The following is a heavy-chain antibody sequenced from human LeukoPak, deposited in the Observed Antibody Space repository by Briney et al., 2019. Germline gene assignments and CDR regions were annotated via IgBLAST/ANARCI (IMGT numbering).Heavy chain of an antibody. CDR1: GDSVSSNSAA. Sequence: SQTLSLTCAISGDSVSSNSAAWNWIRQSPSRGLEWLGRTYYRSKWYNDYAVSVKSRITINPDTSKNQFSLSLSSVTAADTAVYYCARQTRYNYGPAFDFWGQGALVTVSS. J-gene: IGHJ4*02. V-gene: IGHV6-1*01. CDR3: ARQTRYNYGPAFDF. D-gene: IGHD5-18*01. CDR2: TYYRSKWYN.